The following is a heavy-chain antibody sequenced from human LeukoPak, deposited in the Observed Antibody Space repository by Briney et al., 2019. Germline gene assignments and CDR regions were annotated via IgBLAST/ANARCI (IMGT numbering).Heavy chain of an antibody. D-gene: IGHD4-11*01. CDR2: IYTSGST. CDR1: GGSISSYY. CDR3: ARDPDYSNRFDY. V-gene: IGHV4-4*07. Sequence: SETLSLTRTVSGGSISSYYWSWIRQPAGKGLEWIGRIYTSGSTNYNPSLKSRVTMSVDTSKNQFSLKLSSVTAADTAVYYCARDPDYSNRFDYWGQGTLVTVSS. J-gene: IGHJ4*02.